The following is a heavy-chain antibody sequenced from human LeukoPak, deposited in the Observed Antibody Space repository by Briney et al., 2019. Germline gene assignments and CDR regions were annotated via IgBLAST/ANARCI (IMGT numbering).Heavy chain of an antibody. CDR1: GGTFSSSA. J-gene: IGHJ6*02. CDR2: IIPILGIA. V-gene: IGHV1-69*04. CDR3: ARADIVVVVANYGMDV. Sequence: GASVKVSCKASGGTFSSSAISWVRQAPGQGLEWMGRIIPILGIANYAQKFQGRVTITADKSTSTAYMELSSLRSEDTAVYYCARADIVVVVANYGMDVWGQGTTVTVSS. D-gene: IGHD2-15*01.